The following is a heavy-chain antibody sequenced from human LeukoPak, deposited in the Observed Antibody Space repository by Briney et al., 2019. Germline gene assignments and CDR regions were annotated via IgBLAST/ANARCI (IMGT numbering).Heavy chain of an antibody. CDR3: AREWAPPGIGRYYFDH. J-gene: IGHJ4*02. V-gene: IGHV3-21*01. Sequence: PGGSLRLSCGASGFTFRSQGMHWVRNAPARGLESVSAISSTCSSIDHAALGKGSFTISSAKAKNTLYLQINSLRRDASAEYFCAREWAPPGIGRYYFDHWGLGTLVTVSS. D-gene: IGHD6-13*01. CDR1: GFTFRSQG. CDR2: ISSTCSSI.